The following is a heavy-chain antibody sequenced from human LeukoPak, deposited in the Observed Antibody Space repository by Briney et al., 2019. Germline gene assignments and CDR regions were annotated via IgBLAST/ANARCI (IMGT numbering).Heavy chain of an antibody. CDR3: ARGTYYDFWSGYYHDAFDI. J-gene: IGHJ3*02. D-gene: IGHD3-3*01. V-gene: IGHV3-53*01. CDR2: IYSGGST. CDR1: GFTVSSNY. Sequence: GGSLRLSCAASGFTVSSNYMSWVRQAPGKGLEWVSVIYSGGSTYYADSVMGRLTISRDNSKNTLYLQMNSLRAEDTAVYYCARGTYYDFWSGYYHDAFDIWGQGTMVTVSS.